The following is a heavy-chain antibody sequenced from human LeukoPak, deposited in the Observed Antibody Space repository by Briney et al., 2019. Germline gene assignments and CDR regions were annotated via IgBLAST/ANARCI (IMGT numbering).Heavy chain of an antibody. CDR2: VHYTGTT. V-gene: IGHV4-59*01. J-gene: IGHJ4*02. CDR3: ASFLAHRSNDC. CDR1: GVSMSSYY. Sequence: SETLSLTCSVSGVSMSSYYWSWIRQPPGKGLEWIGYVHYTGTTNYNASLKSRVTISLDTSKNQFSLRLSSVTAADTAVYYCASFLAHRSNDCWGQGALVAVCS. D-gene: IGHD2/OR15-2a*01.